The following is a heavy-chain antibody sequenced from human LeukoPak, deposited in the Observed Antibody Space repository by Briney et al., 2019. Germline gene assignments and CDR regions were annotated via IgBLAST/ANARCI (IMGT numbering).Heavy chain of an antibody. CDR2: ISGSGDST. J-gene: IGHJ4*02. CDR1: GFTFSSYA. Sequence: PGGSLRLSCAASGFTFSSYAMSWVRQAPGKGLEWVSAISGSGDSTNYADSVKGRFTISRDNSKNTLYLQMDSLRAADTAVYYCAKGPWILLWTHYFDSWGQGILVTVSS. D-gene: IGHD5-18*01. V-gene: IGHV3-23*01. CDR3: AKGPWILLWTHYFDS.